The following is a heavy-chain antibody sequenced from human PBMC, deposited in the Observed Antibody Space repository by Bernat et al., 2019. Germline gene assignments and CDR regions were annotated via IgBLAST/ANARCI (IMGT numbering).Heavy chain of an antibody. CDR1: GYTFTSYG. CDR3: ARCPQVAPTRGDY. CDR2: ISGDNGKT. V-gene: IGHV1-18*01. Sequence: QVQLVQSGAEVKKPGASVKVSCKASGYTFTSYGISWVRQAPGQGLEWMGWISGDNGKTNYAQRPQGRVTMSTDTSTSTAYMELRSLRSDDTAAYYCARCPQVAPTRGDYWGQGTLVTVSS. D-gene: IGHD2-15*01. J-gene: IGHJ4*01.